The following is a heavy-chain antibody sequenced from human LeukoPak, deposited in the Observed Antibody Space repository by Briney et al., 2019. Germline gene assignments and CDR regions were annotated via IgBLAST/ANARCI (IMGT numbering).Heavy chain of an antibody. Sequence: GGSLRLSCAASGFTFSSYAMSWVRQAPGKGLGWVSAISGSGGSTYYADSVKGRFTISRDNSKNTLYLQMNSLRAEDTAVYYCAKGEYQLLYGDYWGQGTLVTVSS. D-gene: IGHD2-2*02. CDR2: ISGSGGST. CDR3: AKGEYQLLYGDY. J-gene: IGHJ4*02. CDR1: GFTFSSYA. V-gene: IGHV3-23*01.